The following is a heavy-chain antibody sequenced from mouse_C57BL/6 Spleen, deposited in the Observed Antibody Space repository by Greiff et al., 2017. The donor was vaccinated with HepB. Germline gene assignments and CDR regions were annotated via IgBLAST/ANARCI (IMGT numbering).Heavy chain of an antibody. CDR1: GYTFTDYY. D-gene: IGHD2-4*01. V-gene: IGHV1-75*01. Sequence: QVQLQQSGPELVKPGASVKISCKASGYTFTDYYINWVKQRPGQGLEWIGWIFPGSGSTYYNEKFKGKATLTVDKSSSTAYMLLSSLTSEDSAVYFCARKDDYDYLYYAMDYWGQGTSVTVSS. CDR2: IFPGSGST. CDR3: ARKDDYDYLYYAMDY. J-gene: IGHJ4*01.